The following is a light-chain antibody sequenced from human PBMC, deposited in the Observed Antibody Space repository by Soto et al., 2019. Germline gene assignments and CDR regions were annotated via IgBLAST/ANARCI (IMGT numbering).Light chain of an antibody. CDR3: SSYTSSSTLLV. Sequence: QSALTQPPSVSGSPGQSITISCTGTSSDVGGYNYVSWYQQHPGKAPKLMIYEVSNRPSGVSNRFSGSKSGNTASLTISGLQAEDEADYYCSSYTSSSTLLVFGTGTKLTVL. CDR1: SSDVGGYNY. V-gene: IGLV2-14*01. CDR2: EVS. J-gene: IGLJ1*01.